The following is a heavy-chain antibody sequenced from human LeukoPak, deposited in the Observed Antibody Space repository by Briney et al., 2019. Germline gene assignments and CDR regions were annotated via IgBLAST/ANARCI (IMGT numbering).Heavy chain of an antibody. CDR3: ARVYSPRTVAGTGFDN. D-gene: IGHD6-19*01. CDR2: IYHSENT. J-gene: IGHJ4*02. CDR1: GGSISSGGYY. V-gene: IGHV4-31*03. Sequence: SETLSLTCTVSGGSISSGGYYWSWIRQHPGKGLEWIGYIYHSENTNYNPSLKSRVTMSVDTSKNQFSLKLSSVTAADTAVYYCARVYSPRTVAGTGFDNWGRGTLVTVSS.